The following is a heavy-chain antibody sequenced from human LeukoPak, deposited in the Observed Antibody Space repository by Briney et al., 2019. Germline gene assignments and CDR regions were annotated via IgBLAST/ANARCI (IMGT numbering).Heavy chain of an antibody. J-gene: IGHJ4*02. Sequence: ASVKVSCRASGYTFSSYYMIRVRQAPGQGLEWMGIINPSGGGTTYAQKFQGRVTMTRDTSTSTVYMELSSLRSEDTAVYYCARAPGDYGDYWGQGTLVTVFS. CDR2: INPSGGGT. CDR1: GYTFSSYY. V-gene: IGHV1-46*01. D-gene: IGHD1-1*01. CDR3: ARAPGDYGDY.